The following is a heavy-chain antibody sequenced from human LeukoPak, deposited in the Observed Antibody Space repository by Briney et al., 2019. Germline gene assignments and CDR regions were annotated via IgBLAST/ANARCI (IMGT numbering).Heavy chain of an antibody. CDR1: GGSISSYY. D-gene: IGHD3-3*01. CDR2: IKQDGSEK. J-gene: IGHJ4*02. V-gene: IGHV3-7*01. Sequence: PSETLSLTCTVSGGSISSYYWSWVRQAPGKGLEWVANIKQDGSEKYYVDSVKGRFTISRDNAKNSLYLQMNSLRAEDTAVYYCARDRFGYYDFWSGYYVPSFDYWGQGTLVTVSS. CDR3: ARDRFGYYDFWSGYYVPSFDY.